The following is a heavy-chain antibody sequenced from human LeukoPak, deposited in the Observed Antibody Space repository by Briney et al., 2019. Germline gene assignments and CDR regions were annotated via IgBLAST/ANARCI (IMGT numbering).Heavy chain of an antibody. J-gene: IGHJ4*02. D-gene: IGHD3-22*01. CDR2: ISSSSSYI. Sequence: GGSLRLSCAASGFTFSSYSMNWVRQAPGKGLEWVSSISSSSSYIYYADSVKGRFTISRDNAKNSLYLQMNSLRAEDTAVYYCAKDLSPYYYDSSGYYYWGQGTLVTVSS. CDR3: AKDLSPYYYDSSGYYY. V-gene: IGHV3-21*04. CDR1: GFTFSSYS.